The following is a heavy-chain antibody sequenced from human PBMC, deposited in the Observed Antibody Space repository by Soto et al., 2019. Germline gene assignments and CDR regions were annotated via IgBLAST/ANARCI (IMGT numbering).Heavy chain of an antibody. CDR1: GFTFTSAS. CDR2: IKSKTDGGTT. J-gene: IGHJ4*02. D-gene: IGHD5-18*01. Sequence: EVKLVESGGGLVKPGESLRLSCAASGFTFTSASMSWVRQAPGKGLEWVGHIKSKTDGGTTDYAAPVKGRFTISTEDSKSTLYLQMNSLKTEDTAVYFCTTHRGYSSGARFDYWGQGTLVTVSS. CDR3: TTHRGYSSGARFDY. V-gene: IGHV3-15*01.